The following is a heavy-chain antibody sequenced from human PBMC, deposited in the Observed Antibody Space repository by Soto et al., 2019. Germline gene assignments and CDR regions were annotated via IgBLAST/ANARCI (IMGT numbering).Heavy chain of an antibody. CDR1: GFTLNSHA. D-gene: IGHD4-17*01. J-gene: IGHJ4*02. CDR3: ASPPRATVTDNIFDF. V-gene: IGHV3-23*01. Sequence: EVQLLESGGGLVQPGGSLRLSCAASGFTLNSHAMSWVRQAPGKGLEWVSVISGSDSSTYYADSVRGRFTISRDNSKNTLYLQMSSLIAEDTAVYYCASPPRATVTDNIFDFWGQGTLVTVSS. CDR2: ISGSDSST.